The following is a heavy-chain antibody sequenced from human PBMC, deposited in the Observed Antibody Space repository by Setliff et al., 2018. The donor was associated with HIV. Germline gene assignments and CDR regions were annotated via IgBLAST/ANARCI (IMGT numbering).Heavy chain of an antibody. Sequence: ASVKVFCKASGYAFTRNIIHWVRQAPGQRLEWMGWINVANGNAKYSLKFQDKVTLIRDTSATTVYMELSSLRPEDTAIYYCARDVGSVWHNFFDPWGQGTLVTVSS. CDR2: INVANGNA. V-gene: IGHV1-3*01. CDR1: GYAFTRNI. CDR3: ARDVGSVWHNFFDP. J-gene: IGHJ5*02. D-gene: IGHD6-19*01.